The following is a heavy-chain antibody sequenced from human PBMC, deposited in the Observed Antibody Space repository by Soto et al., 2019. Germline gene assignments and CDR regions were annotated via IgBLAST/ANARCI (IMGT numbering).Heavy chain of an antibody. CDR1: CYTFTSYG. V-gene: IGHV1-18*01. CDR2: ISAYNGNT. Sequence: SGKVSCKASCYTFTSYGISWVRQAPGQGLEWMGWISAYNGNTNYAQKLQGRVTMTTDTSTSTAYMELRSLRSDDTAVYYCARIRDPYYDFWSGYALDYWGQGTLVTVSS. J-gene: IGHJ4*02. CDR3: ARIRDPYYDFWSGYALDY. D-gene: IGHD3-3*01.